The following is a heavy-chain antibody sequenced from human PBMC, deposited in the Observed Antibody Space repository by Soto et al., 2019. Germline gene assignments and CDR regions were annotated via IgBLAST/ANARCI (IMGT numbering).Heavy chain of an antibody. Sequence: QVQLVQSGAEVKKPGASVKVSCKASGYTFTSYDINWVRRATEQGLEWMGWMNPNSGNTGYAQKFQGRVTMTRNTSISTAYMELSILRSEDTVVYYCARGPDNWKDWFDPWGQGTLVTVSS. D-gene: IGHD1-1*01. V-gene: IGHV1-8*01. CDR3: ARGPDNWKDWFDP. J-gene: IGHJ5*02. CDR2: MNPNSGNT. CDR1: GYTFTSYD.